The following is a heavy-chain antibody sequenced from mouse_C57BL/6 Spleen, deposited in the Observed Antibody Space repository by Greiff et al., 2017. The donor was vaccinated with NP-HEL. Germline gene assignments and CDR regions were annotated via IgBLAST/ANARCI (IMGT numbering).Heavy chain of an antibody. V-gene: IGHV1-54*01. CDR1: GYAFTNYL. Sequence: VQLQQSGAELVRPGTSVKVSCKASGYAFTNYLIEWVKQRPGQGLAWIGVINPGSGGTNYNEKFKGKATLTADKSSSTAYMQLSSLTSEYSAVYFCARGGFADWGQGTLVTVSA. J-gene: IGHJ3*01. CDR3: ARGGFAD. CDR2: INPGSGGT.